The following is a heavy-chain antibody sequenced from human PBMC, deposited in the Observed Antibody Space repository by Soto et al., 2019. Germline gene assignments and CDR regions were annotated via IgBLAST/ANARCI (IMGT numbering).Heavy chain of an antibody. CDR2: ISGGGVMT. CDR3: AKLNVLRAIHGYFDY. V-gene: IGHV3-23*01. J-gene: IGHJ4*02. Sequence: EVQLLESGGGLVQPGGSLRLSCAASGFTFSSYAMSWVRQAPGKGLEWVSGISGGGVMTYYADSVKGRFTISRDNSKNTLYLQMNSLRAEDTAVYYCAKLNVLRAIHGYFDYWGQGTLLTVSS. D-gene: IGHD4-17*01. CDR1: GFTFSSYA.